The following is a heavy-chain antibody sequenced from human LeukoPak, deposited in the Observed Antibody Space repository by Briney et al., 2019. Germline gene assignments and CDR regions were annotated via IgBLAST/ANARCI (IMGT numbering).Heavy chain of an antibody. CDR2: IYTSGST. J-gene: IGHJ6*02. D-gene: IGHD6-13*01. CDR1: GGSISSYY. V-gene: IGHV4-4*07. CDR3: ARDLIAAAGNVLWGYYFYGMDV. Sequence: NPSETLSLTCTVSGGSISSYYWSWIRQPAGKGLEWIGRIYTSGSTNYNPSLKSRVTMSVDTSKNQFSLKLSSVTAADTAVYYCARDLIAAAGNVLWGYYFYGMDVWGQGTTVTVSS.